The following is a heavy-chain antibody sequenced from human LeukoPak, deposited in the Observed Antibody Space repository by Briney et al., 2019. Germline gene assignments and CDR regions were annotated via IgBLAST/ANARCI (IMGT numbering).Heavy chain of an antibody. D-gene: IGHD3-16*02. J-gene: IGHJ4*02. CDR3: ARYVWGSYPTFEDY. V-gene: IGHV4-59*01. CDR1: GGSINSYY. CDR2: IYYSVST. Sequence: SETLSLTCTVPGGSINSYYWSWIRQPPGKGLEWIGYIYYSVSTNYNPSLKSRVTISVDTSKNQFSLKLSSVTAADTAVYYCARYVWGSYPTFEDYWGQGTLVTVSS.